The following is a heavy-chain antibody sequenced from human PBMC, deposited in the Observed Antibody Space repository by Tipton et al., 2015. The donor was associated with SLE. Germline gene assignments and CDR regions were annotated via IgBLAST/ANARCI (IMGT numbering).Heavy chain of an antibody. V-gene: IGHV1-18*01. Sequence: QSGPEVKKPGASVKVSCKASGYTFTTYGITWVRQAPGQGLEWMGWISTYNANTNYAQNLQGRVTMTIDISTTTAYMELRSLRSDDTAVYYCGRIGPIEKYDFWGYPPTTFFDYWGQGTLVTVSS. J-gene: IGHJ4*02. CDR3: GRIGPIEKYDFWGYPPTTFFDY. D-gene: IGHD3-3*01. CDR2: ISTYNANT. CDR1: GYTFTTYG.